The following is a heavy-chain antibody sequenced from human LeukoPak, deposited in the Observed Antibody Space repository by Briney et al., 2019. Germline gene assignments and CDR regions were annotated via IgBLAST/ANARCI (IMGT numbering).Heavy chain of an antibody. CDR3: ARRSSGPRDFDY. V-gene: IGHV4-34*01. CDR2: INHSGST. J-gene: IGHJ4*02. CDR1: GGSFSGYY. Sequence: PSETLSLTCAVYGGSFSGYYWSWIRQPPGKGLEWIGEINHSGSTNYNPSLKSRVTISVDTSKNQFSLKLSSVTAADTAVYYCARRSSGPRDFDYWGQGTLVTVSS. D-gene: IGHD6-19*01.